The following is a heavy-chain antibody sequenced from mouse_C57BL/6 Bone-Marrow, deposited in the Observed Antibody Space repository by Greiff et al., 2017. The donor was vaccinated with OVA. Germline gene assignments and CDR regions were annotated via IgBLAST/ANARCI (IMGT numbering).Heavy chain of an antibody. CDR2: IRSKSSNSAT. CDR1: GFTFNTYA. J-gene: IGHJ3*01. CDR3: VTGPRFAY. Sequence: EAGGGLVQPKGSLKLSCAASGFTFNTYAMHWVRQAPGKGLEWVARIRSKSSNSATYYADSVKDRFTISRDDSQSMLYQQMNNLKTEDTAMYYCVTGPRFAYWGQGTLVTVSA. V-gene: IGHV10-3*01.